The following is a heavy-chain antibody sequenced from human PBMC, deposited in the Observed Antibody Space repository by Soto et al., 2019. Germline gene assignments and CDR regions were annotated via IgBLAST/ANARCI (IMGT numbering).Heavy chain of an antibody. V-gene: IGHV3-74*01. J-gene: IGHJ6*02. CDR1: GFTFGSYW. Sequence: EVQLVESGGGLVQPGGSLRVSCAASGFTFGSYWMNWVRQAPGKGLVWVSRIDSDGSSTTYADSVKVRVTPSRDNAKNTLYLQMSSLRFEDTAVYYCARGRPYGMDVWGQGTTVTVSS. CDR2: IDSDGSST. CDR3: ARGRPYGMDV.